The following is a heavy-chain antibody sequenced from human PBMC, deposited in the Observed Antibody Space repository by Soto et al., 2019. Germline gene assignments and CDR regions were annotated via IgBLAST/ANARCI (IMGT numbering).Heavy chain of an antibody. J-gene: IGHJ6*02. Sequence: SETLSLTCAVYGGSFSGYYWSWTRQPPGKGLEWIGEINHSGSTNYNPSLKSRVTISVDTSKNQFSLKLSSVTAADTAVYYCARGQRVGYCSSTSCYNEDYYYYGMDVWGQGTTVTVSS. V-gene: IGHV4-34*01. CDR1: GGSFSGYY. CDR2: INHSGST. D-gene: IGHD2-2*02. CDR3: ARGQRVGYCSSTSCYNEDYYYYGMDV.